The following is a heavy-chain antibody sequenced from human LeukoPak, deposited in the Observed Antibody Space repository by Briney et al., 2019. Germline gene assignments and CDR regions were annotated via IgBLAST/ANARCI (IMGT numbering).Heavy chain of an antibody. D-gene: IGHD2-15*01. CDR2: IYYSGST. J-gene: IGHJ5*02. CDR1: GGSISSYY. CDR3: ARISVDNWFDP. Sequence: SETLSLTCTVSGGSISSYYWGWIRQPPGKGLEWIGSIYYSGSTYYNPSLKSRVTISVDTSKNQFSLKLSSVTAADTAVYYCARISVDNWFDPWGQGTLVTVSS. V-gene: IGHV4-39*07.